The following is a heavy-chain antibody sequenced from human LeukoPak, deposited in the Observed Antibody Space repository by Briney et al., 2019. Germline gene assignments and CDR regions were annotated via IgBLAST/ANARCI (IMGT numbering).Heavy chain of an antibody. CDR3: ARDKIVGATNLDY. V-gene: IGHV3-7*01. D-gene: IGHD1-26*01. J-gene: IGHJ4*02. CDR2: IKQDGSEK. Sequence: GGSLRLSCAASGFTFSSYWMSWVRQAPGKGLEWLANIKQDGSEKYYVDSVKARFAISRDNAKNSLYLQMNSLRAEDTAVYYCARDKIVGATNLDYWGQGTLVTVSS. CDR1: GFTFSSYW.